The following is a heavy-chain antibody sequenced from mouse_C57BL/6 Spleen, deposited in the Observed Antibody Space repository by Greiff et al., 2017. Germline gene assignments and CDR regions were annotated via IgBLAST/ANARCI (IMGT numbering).Heavy chain of an antibody. D-gene: IGHD2-1*01. CDR1: GFTFSSYA. CDR3: ARDYSWFAY. J-gene: IGHJ3*01. Sequence: EVMLVESGGGLVKPGGSLKLSCAASGFTFSSYAMSWVRQTPEKRLEWVATISDGGSYTYYPDNVKGRFTISRDNAKNNLYLQMSHLKSEDTAMYYCARDYSWFAYWGQGTLVTVSA. CDR2: ISDGGSYT. V-gene: IGHV5-4*01.